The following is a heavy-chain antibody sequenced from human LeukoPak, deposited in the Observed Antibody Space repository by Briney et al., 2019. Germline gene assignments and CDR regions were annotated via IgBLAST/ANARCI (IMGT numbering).Heavy chain of an antibody. CDR2: MNPNSGNT. D-gene: IGHD6-19*01. Sequence: GASVKVSCKASGYTFTSYDINWVRQATGRGLEWMGWMNPNSGNTGYAQKFQGRVTMTRNTSISTAYMELSSLRSEDTAVYYCARGAGIAVAGIGDYFDYWGQGTLVTVSS. CDR3: ARGAGIAVAGIGDYFDY. V-gene: IGHV1-8*01. J-gene: IGHJ4*02. CDR1: GYTFTSYD.